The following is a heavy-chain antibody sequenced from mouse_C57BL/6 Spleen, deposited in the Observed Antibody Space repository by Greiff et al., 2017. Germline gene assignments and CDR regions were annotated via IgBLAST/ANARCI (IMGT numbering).Heavy chain of an antibody. J-gene: IGHJ4*01. CDR3: ARPDGYYVDYYAMDY. Sequence: EVQLQQSGGGLVQPGGSLKLSCAASGFTFRDYYMYWVSQTPEKRLEWVAYISNGGGSTYYPDTVKGRFTISIDNAKNTLYLQLSRLKSEDTAMYYGARPDGYYVDYYAMDYWGQGTSVTVAS. D-gene: IGHD2-3*01. CDR2: ISNGGGST. V-gene: IGHV5-12*01. CDR1: GFTFRDYY.